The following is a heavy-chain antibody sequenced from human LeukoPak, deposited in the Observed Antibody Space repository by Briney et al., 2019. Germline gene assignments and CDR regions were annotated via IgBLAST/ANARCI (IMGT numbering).Heavy chain of an antibody. CDR2: IKQDGREK. V-gene: IGHV3-7*01. CDR1: GFSFSSYW. D-gene: IGHD3-10*01. CDR3: ARGLMWFEDPEYFDY. Sequence: GWALTLSCAASGFSFSSYWLIWLRQAAGKGLEWVANIKQDGREKYYVDSVKGRFTISSSNAQSLLYLQMSSLRVEETAIYYCARGLMWFEDPEYFDYWGQGTLVTVSS. J-gene: IGHJ4*02.